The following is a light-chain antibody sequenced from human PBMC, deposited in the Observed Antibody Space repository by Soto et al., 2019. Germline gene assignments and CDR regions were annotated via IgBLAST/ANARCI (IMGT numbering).Light chain of an antibody. CDR2: EGS. CDR1: AFNIGNNY. J-gene: IGLJ3*02. CDR3: CAYVSSNTLL. Sequence: QSVLTQPPSMSAAPGQTVTISCSGSAFNIGNNYVSWYQQVPGTAPKLIIYEGSKRPSGISNRFSGSKSGNTASLIISGLQGDDEGDYYCCAYVSSNTLLFGGGTKVTVL. V-gene: IGLV2-23*01.